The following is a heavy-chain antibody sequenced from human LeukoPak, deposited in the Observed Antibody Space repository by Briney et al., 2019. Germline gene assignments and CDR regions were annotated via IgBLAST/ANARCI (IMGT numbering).Heavy chain of an antibody. CDR2: IYYSGST. CDR1: GGSISSSSYY. J-gene: IGHJ4*02. D-gene: IGHD3-9*01. Sequence: SETLSLTCTVSGGSISSSSYYWGWIRQPPGKGLEWIGSIYYSGSTYYNPSLKSRVTISVDTSKNQFSLKVSSVTAADTAVYYCAKGPYYDILTGPEDYWGQGTLVTVSS. CDR3: AKGPYYDILTGPEDY. V-gene: IGHV4-39*07.